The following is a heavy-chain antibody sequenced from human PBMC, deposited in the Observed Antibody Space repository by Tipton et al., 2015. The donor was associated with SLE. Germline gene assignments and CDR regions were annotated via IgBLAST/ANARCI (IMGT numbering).Heavy chain of an antibody. CDR3: ARTPEYCDLATFDFDY. D-gene: IGHD2/OR15-2a*01. CDR2: ISSNSGRI. Sequence: RSLRLSCAASGFTFEDYAMHWVRQVPGKGLEWVSGISSNSGRIVYADSLKGRFTISRDNSENTLYLQMNSLRAEDTAMYYCARTPEYCDLATFDFDYWGQGSLVTVSS. CDR1: GFTFEDYA. V-gene: IGHV3-9*01. J-gene: IGHJ4*02.